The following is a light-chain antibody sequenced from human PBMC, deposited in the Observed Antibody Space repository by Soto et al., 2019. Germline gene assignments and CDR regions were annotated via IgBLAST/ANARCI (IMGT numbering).Light chain of an antibody. J-gene: IGKJ1*01. V-gene: IGKV1-12*01. CDR3: QQGHTFPWT. Sequence: DIQMTQSPSSVSASVGDRVTITCRASQDISNLLGWFQQKPGKAPKLLIYDAFKLQTGVPSRFSGSGSGTEFTLTITSLQPEDFATYYCQQGHTFPWTFGQRTKVEIK. CDR2: DAF. CDR1: QDISNL.